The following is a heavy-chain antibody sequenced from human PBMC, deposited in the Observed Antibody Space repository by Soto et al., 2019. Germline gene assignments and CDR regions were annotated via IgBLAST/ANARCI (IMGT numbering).Heavy chain of an antibody. CDR2: IYYTGTT. Sequence: SETLSLTCTVSGGSISSSYWSWIRQPPGKGLEWIGYIYYTGTTTYNPSIKSRVTISVDSSKNQFSLNLTSVSAADTAVYYCARLGGFYQSLDSWGQGTLVTVS. J-gene: IGHJ5*01. V-gene: IGHV4-59*08. D-gene: IGHD3-22*01. CDR3: ARLGGFYQSLDS. CDR1: GGSISSSY.